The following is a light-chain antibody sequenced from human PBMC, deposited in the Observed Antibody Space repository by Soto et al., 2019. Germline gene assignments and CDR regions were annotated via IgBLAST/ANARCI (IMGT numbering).Light chain of an antibody. V-gene: IGKV3-11*01. CDR2: DAS. CDR1: QSVSSY. CDR3: QQISNWPLT. J-gene: IGKJ4*01. Sequence: EIVLTQSPATLSLSPGERATLSCRASQSVSSYLAWYQQKPGQAPRLLIYDASNRATGIPARFSGSGSGTDFTLTISSLEPEYFAVYYCQQISNWPLTFGGGTKVDIK.